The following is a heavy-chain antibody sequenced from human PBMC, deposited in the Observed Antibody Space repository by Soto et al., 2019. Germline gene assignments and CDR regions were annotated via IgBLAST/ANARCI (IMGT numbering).Heavy chain of an antibody. D-gene: IGHD3-9*01. J-gene: IGHJ4*02. CDR3: ARGGRVDYDILTGYYRYPRPFDY. CDR1: GGSISSYY. V-gene: IGHV4-59*01. CDR2: IYYSGST. Sequence: PSETLSLTCTVSGGSISSYYWSWIRQPPGKGLEWIGYIYYSGSTNYNPSLKSRVTISVDTSKSQFSLKLSSVTAADTAVYYCARGGRVDYDILTGYYRYPRPFDYWGQGTLVTVSS.